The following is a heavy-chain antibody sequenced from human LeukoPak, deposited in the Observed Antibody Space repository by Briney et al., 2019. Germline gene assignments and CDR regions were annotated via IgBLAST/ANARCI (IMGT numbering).Heavy chain of an antibody. CDR2: INPNSGGT. CDR1: GFTFTDYY. D-gene: IGHD3-3*01. J-gene: IGHJ4*02. Sequence: GASVKVSCKASGFTFTDYYIHWVRQASGQGLEWMGWINPNSGGTNYAQMFQGRVTMTSDTSISTAYMELSRLRSDDTAVNYCARDLRSDADYTDYWGQGTLVTVSS. CDR3: ARDLRSDADYTDY. V-gene: IGHV1-2*02.